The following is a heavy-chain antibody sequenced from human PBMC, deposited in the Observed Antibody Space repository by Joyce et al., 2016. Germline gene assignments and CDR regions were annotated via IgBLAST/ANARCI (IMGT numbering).Heavy chain of an antibody. CDR1: GGTFINYT. Sequence: VQLVQSGAEVKKPGSSVKVSCKASGGTFINYTITWVRQAPGQGLEWMGGIIPIFGTTNYAQKFQGRGTITANESTNTVYMERSSLRSEDTAAYYWARGGGNYLIGHYYGLDVWGQGTTVTVSS. CDR3: ARGGGNYLIGHYYGLDV. CDR2: IIPIFGTT. D-gene: IGHD1-26*01. J-gene: IGHJ6*02. V-gene: IGHV1-69*01.